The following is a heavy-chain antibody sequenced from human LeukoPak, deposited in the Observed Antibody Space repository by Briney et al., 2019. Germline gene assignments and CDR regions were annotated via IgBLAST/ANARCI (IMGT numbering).Heavy chain of an antibody. CDR3: ARGSPNISWNPLAERLPECDY. Sequence: ASVKVSCKASGYTFTGYYMHWVRQAPGQGLEWMGWINPNSGGTNYAQKFQGRVTMTRDTSIRTAYMELSRLRSDDTAVYYCARGSPNISWNPLAERLPECDYWGQGTLVTVSS. J-gene: IGHJ4*02. V-gene: IGHV1-2*02. CDR2: INPNSGGT. CDR1: GYTFTGYY. D-gene: IGHD1-1*01.